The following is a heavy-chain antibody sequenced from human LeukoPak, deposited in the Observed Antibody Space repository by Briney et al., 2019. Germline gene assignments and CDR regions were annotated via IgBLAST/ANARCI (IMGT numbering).Heavy chain of an antibody. J-gene: IGHJ4*02. CDR2: IYYTGST. CDR3: ARNLIPEQLVLNF. V-gene: IGHV4-59*01. D-gene: IGHD6-13*01. CDR1: NGSISNYY. Sequence: SETLSLTCAVSNGSISNYYWNWIRQAPGKGLEWIGYIYYTGSTNKNPSLKSRVTMSVDTSKNQFSLNLKSVTPEDTAVYYCARNLIPEQLVLNFWGQGILVTVSS.